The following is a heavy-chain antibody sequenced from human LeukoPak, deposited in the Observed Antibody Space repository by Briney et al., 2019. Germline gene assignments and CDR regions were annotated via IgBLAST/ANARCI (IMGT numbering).Heavy chain of an antibody. Sequence: GASVKVSCKASGGTFSSYAISWVRQAPGQGLEWMGRIIPILGIANYAQKFQGRVTITADKSTSTAYMELSSLRSDDTAVYYCARVIPVTTYYYGSGSSNWFDPWGQGTLVTVSS. D-gene: IGHD3-10*01. CDR3: ARVIPVTTYYYGSGSSNWFDP. CDR1: GGTFSSYA. CDR2: IIPILGIA. V-gene: IGHV1-69*04. J-gene: IGHJ5*02.